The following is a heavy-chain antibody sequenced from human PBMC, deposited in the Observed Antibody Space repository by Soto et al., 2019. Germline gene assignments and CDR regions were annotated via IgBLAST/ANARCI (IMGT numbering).Heavy chain of an antibody. CDR2: IDPNSGGT. CDR3: ARVYRFGEFRYGMDV. V-gene: IGHV1-2*02. CDR1: GYTFTGYY. D-gene: IGHD3-10*01. Sequence: ASVKVSCKASGYTFTGYYMHWVRQAPGQGLEWMGWIDPNSGGTNYAQKFQGRVTMTRDTSISTAYMELSRLRSDDTAVYYCARVYRFGEFRYGMDVWGQGTTVTVS. J-gene: IGHJ6*02.